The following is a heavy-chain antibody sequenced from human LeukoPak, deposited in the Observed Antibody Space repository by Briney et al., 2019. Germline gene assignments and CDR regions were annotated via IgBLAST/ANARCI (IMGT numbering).Heavy chain of an antibody. CDR3: ARALTRDALDL. CDR1: GFNVSSNY. CDR2: IYSSGDT. V-gene: IGHV3-53*03. Sequence: GGSLRLSCAASGFNVSSNYMSWVRQAPGKGLEWVSVIYSSGDTYYADSVKGRFTVSRDNAQDSLYLQLNNLKAGNTAVYYCARALTRDALDLWGQGTMVTVSS. J-gene: IGHJ3*01.